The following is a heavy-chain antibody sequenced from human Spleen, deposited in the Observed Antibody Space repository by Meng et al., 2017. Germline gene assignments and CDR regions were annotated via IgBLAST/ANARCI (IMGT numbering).Heavy chain of an antibody. CDR2: ISSSGGST. D-gene: IGHD4-17*01. CDR1: GFSFSSYA. V-gene: IGHV3-23*01. Sequence: GESLKISCAASGFSFSSYAMSWVRQAPGKGLEWVSSISSSGGSTYYADSVKGRFTISRDNAKNSLYLQMHSLRAEDTAVYYCARRGDYEDYYYGMDVWGQGTTVTVSS. J-gene: IGHJ6*02. CDR3: ARRGDYEDYYYGMDV.